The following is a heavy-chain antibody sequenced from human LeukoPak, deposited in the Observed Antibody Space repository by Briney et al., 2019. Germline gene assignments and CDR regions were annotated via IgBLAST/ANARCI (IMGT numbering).Heavy chain of an antibody. J-gene: IGHJ4*02. Sequence: GGSLRLSCAASGFTFSSYGMHWVRQAPGKGLEWVALIRYDGSNKYYADSVKGRFTISRDNSKNTLYLQMNSLRAEDTAVYYCAKDLVDTAMVNPYYFDYWGQGTLVTVSS. CDR3: AKDLVDTAMVNPYYFDY. CDR1: GFTFSSYG. CDR2: IRYDGSNK. V-gene: IGHV3-30*02. D-gene: IGHD5-18*01.